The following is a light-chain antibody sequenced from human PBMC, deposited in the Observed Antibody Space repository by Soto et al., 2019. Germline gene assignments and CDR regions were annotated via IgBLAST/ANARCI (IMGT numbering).Light chain of an antibody. J-gene: IGLJ1*01. CDR1: SSDVGGYNY. CDR3: SSYTSSRNTYV. CDR2: EVS. Sequence: QSVLTQPASVSGSPGQSITISCTGTSSDVGGYNYVSWYQQHPGKAPKLMIYEVSNRPSGVSNRFSGSKSGNTASLTISGLQAEDEADYYCSSYTSSRNTYVVGTGTKVTVL. V-gene: IGLV2-14*01.